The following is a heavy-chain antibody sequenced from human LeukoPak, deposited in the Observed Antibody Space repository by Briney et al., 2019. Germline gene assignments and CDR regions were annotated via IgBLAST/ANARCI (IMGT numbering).Heavy chain of an antibody. D-gene: IGHD1-26*01. CDR2: ISSDGSNK. V-gene: IGHV3-30-3*01. Sequence: GRSLRLSCAASGFTFSSYAMRWVRQAPGKGLEWVAVISSDGSNKYYADSVKGRFTISRDNSKNTLYLQMNSLRAEDTAVYYCASGDGGELNSAFDIWGQGTMVTVSS. CDR3: ASGDGGELNSAFDI. CDR1: GFTFSSYA. J-gene: IGHJ3*02.